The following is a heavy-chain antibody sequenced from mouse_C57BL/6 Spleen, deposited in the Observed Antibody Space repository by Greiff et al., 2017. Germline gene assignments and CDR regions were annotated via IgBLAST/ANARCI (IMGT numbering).Heavy chain of an antibody. J-gene: IGHJ4*01. CDR3: ANYYGSYAMDY. D-gene: IGHD1-1*01. CDR1: GYTFTSYW. CDR2: IHPNSGST. V-gene: IGHV1-64*01. Sequence: VQLQQPGAELVKPGASVKLSCKAYGYTFTSYWMHWVKQRPGQGLEWIGMIHPNSGSTNYNEKFKSKATLTVDKSSSTAYMQLSSLTSEDSAVYYCANYYGSYAMDYWGQGTSVTVSS.